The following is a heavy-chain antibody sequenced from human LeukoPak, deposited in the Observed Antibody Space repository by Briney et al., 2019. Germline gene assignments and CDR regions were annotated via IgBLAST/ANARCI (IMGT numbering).Heavy chain of an antibody. Sequence: PGGPLRLSCAASGFTFSNYAMSWVRQAPGKGLEWVSAISGSGGNTYYADSVKGRFTISRDNSKNTLYLQMNSLRAEDTAVYYCAKDLITIVRGVIISGDYWDQGTLVTVSS. D-gene: IGHD3-10*01. CDR1: GFTFSNYA. CDR2: ISGSGGNT. J-gene: IGHJ4*02. V-gene: IGHV3-23*01. CDR3: AKDLITIVRGVIISGDY.